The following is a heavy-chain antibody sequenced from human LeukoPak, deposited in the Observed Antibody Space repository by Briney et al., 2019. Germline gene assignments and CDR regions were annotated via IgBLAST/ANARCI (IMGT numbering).Heavy chain of an antibody. Sequence: SVKVSCKASGGTFSSYAISWVRQAPGQGLEWMGGIIPIFGTANYAQKFQGRVTITADESTSTAYMELSSLRSEDTAVYYCARGRTYYYDSSGSRYYYGMDVWGQGTTVTVSS. D-gene: IGHD3-22*01. CDR1: GGTFSSYA. V-gene: IGHV1-69*13. CDR3: ARGRTYYYDSSGSRYYYGMDV. J-gene: IGHJ6*02. CDR2: IIPIFGTA.